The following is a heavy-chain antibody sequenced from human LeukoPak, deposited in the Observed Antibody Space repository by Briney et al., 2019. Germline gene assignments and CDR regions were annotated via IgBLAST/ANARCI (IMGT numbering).Heavy chain of an antibody. CDR3: ARDGDCSGGSCYYDFDY. J-gene: IGHJ4*02. Sequence: ASVKVSCKASGYTFTCYYMHWVRQGPGQGLEWMGRINPNSGGTNYAQKFQGRVTMTRDTSISTAYMELSRLRSDDTAVYYCARDGDCSGGSCYYDFDYWGQGTLVTVSS. D-gene: IGHD2-15*01. V-gene: IGHV1-2*06. CDR1: GYTFTCYY. CDR2: INPNSGGT.